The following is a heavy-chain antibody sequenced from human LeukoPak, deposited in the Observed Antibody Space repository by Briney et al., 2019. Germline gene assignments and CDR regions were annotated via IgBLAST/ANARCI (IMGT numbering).Heavy chain of an antibody. D-gene: IGHD5-24*01. Sequence: GGYLRLSCAASGFTFSSYTMNWVRQAPGKGLEWVSSISSSSSYIYYADSVKGRFTISRDNAKNSLYLQMNSLRAEDTAVYYCARGMRDGYNSGADWGQGTLVTVSS. V-gene: IGHV3-21*01. CDR1: GFTFSSYT. J-gene: IGHJ4*02. CDR2: ISSSSSYI. CDR3: ARGMRDGYNSGAD.